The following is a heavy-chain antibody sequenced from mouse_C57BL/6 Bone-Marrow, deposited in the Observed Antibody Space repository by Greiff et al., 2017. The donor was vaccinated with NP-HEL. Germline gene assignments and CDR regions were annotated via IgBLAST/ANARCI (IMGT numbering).Heavy chain of an antibody. CDR2: INPSSGYT. J-gene: IGHJ2*01. Sequence: QVQLQQSGAELARPGASVKMSCKASGYTFTSYTMHWVKQRPGQGLEWIGYINPSSGYTKYNQKFKDKATLTADKSSSTAYMQLSSLTSEDSAVYYCARPYYYGSSLYYFDYWGQGTTLTVSS. D-gene: IGHD1-1*01. CDR1: GYTFTSYT. V-gene: IGHV1-4*01. CDR3: ARPYYYGSSLYYFDY.